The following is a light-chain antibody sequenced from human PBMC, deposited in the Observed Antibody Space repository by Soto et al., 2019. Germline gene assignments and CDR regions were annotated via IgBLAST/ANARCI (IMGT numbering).Light chain of an antibody. CDR2: RAS. CDR1: QSISSGS. J-gene: IGKJ1*01. Sequence: EIVLTQSPGTLSLSPGERATLSCRASQSISSGSFAWYQQKPGQAPRVIIYRASSRATGIPDRFSGSGSVTDFTLTISRLEPEDFAVYFCQQYGTSPTFGHGTKVDIK. CDR3: QQYGTSPT. V-gene: IGKV3-20*01.